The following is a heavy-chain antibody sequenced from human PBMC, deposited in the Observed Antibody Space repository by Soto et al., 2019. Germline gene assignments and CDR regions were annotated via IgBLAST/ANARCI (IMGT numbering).Heavy chain of an antibody. CDR3: NPPDLDY. J-gene: IGHJ4*02. CDR2: ISYDGSNK. Sequence: QVHLVESGGGVVQPGRSLRLSCAASGFTFSSYGMHWVRQAPGKGLEWVAVISYDGSNKYYADSVKGRFTISRDNSKNTLYLQMNSLRAEDTAVYYCNPPDLDYWGQGTLVTVSS. V-gene: IGHV3-30*03. CDR1: GFTFSSYG.